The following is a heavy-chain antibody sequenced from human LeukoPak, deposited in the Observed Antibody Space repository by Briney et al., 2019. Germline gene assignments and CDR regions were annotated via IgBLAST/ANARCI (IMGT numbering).Heavy chain of an antibody. D-gene: IGHD3-22*01. CDR3: ARGPETYYYDSSGYSHDY. CDR2: IIPIFGTA. CDR1: GGTFSSYA. J-gene: IGHJ4*02. Sequence: GASVKVSCKASGGTFSSYAISWVRQAPGQGLEWMGGIIPIFGTANYAQKFQGRVTITTDESTSTAYMELSSLRSEDTAVYYCARGPETYYYDSSGYSHDYWGQGTLVTVSS. V-gene: IGHV1-69*05.